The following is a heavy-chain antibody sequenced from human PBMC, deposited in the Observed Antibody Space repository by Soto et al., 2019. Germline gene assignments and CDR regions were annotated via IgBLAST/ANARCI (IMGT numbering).Heavy chain of an antibody. V-gene: IGHV4-59*01. CDR2: AYYSVTT. J-gene: IGHJ4*02. CDR3: ARGVAPAGFDY. CDR1: GGSIRNFY. D-gene: IGHD2-2*01. Sequence: QVQLQESGPGLVKPSETLSLTCTVSGGSIRNFYWSWIRQPPGKVLECLGYAYYSVTTNYNPSLKSRVTISLDTSKNHFSLKLSSVTAADTAVYYCARGVAPAGFDYWGQGTLVTVSS.